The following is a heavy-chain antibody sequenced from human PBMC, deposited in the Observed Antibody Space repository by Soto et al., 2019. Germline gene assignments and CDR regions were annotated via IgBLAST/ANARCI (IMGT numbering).Heavy chain of an antibody. CDR1: GGSISSGGYY. D-gene: IGHD6-19*01. V-gene: IGHV4-31*03. J-gene: IGHJ4*02. CDR3: ARDRPHSVAGTILDY. Sequence: QVQLQESGPGLVEPSQTLSLTCTVSGGSISSGGYYWSWIRQHPGKGLEWIGYIYYSGSTYYNPSLKSRVTISVDTSKNQFSLKLSSVTAADTAVYYCARDRPHSVAGTILDYWGQGTLVTVSS. CDR2: IYYSGST.